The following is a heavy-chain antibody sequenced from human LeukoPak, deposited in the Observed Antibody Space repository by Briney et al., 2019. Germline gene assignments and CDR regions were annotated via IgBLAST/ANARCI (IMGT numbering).Heavy chain of an antibody. Sequence: GGSLRLSCAASGFTFSSYWMHWVRQAPGKGLVWVSRISSDGNTASYADSVKGRFAISRGNVENTLYLQMSSLRAEDTAMYYCARDDSGYHAYWGQGTLVTVPS. CDR2: ISSDGNTA. CDR1: GFTFSSYW. V-gene: IGHV3-74*01. D-gene: IGHD3-22*01. CDR3: ARDDSGYHAY. J-gene: IGHJ4*02.